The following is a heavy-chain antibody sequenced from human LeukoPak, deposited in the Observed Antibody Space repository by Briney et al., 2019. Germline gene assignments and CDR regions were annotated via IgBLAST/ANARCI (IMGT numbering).Heavy chain of an antibody. V-gene: IGHV3-23*01. CDR3: AKVMAVAARRGNIDY. D-gene: IGHD6-19*01. CDR2: ISGSGSST. J-gene: IGHJ4*02. Sequence: PGGSLRLSCAASGFPFSSYAMSWVRQAPGRGLEWVLGISGSGSSTNYADSVKGRFTISRDNSKNTLYVQMNSLRAEDTAIYYCAKVMAVAARRGNIDYWGQGTLVTVSS. CDR1: GFPFSSYA.